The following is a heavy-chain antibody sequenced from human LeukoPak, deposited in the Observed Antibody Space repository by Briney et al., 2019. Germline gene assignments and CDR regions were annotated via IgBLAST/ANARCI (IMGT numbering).Heavy chain of an antibody. D-gene: IGHD2-15*01. J-gene: IGHJ4*02. Sequence: GGSLRLSCAASGFTFRSYAMTWVRQAPGKGREWVSGISGSCDATSYSDSVKGRFTISRDNSKNTVNLQMNSLRPEDTAVYYCAKCSGSSCLASGAFDYWGQGTLVTVSS. CDR3: AKCSGSSCLASGAFDY. CDR1: GFTFRSYA. V-gene: IGHV3-23*01. CDR2: ISGSCDAT.